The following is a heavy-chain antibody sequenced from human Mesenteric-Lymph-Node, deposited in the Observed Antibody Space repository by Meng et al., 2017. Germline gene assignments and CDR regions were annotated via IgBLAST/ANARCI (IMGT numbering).Heavy chain of an antibody. V-gene: IGHV3-15*01. J-gene: IGHJ4*02. CDR1: GFTFSNAW. CDR3: TTDLGYYYDSSGRPTGY. Sequence: ESLKISCPASGFTFSNAWMSWVRQAPGKGLEWVGRIKSKTDGGTTDYAAPVKGRFTISRDDSKNTLYLQMNSLKTEDTAVYYCTTDLGYYYDSSGRPTGYWGQGTLVTVSS. D-gene: IGHD3-22*01. CDR2: IKSKTDGGTT.